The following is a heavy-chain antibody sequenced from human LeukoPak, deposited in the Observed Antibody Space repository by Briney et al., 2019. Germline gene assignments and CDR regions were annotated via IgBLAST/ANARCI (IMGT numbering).Heavy chain of an antibody. CDR1: GGTFTSYA. CDR3: ARMMRSRDVLRYFDWLPSGFDY. J-gene: IGHJ4*02. D-gene: IGHD3-9*01. CDR2: TIPIFGTA. Sequence: GASVKVSCKASGGTFTSYAISWVRQAPGQGLEWMGGTIPIFGTANYAQKFQGRVTITADESTSTAYVELSSLRSEDTAVYYCARMMRSRDVLRYFDWLPSGFDYWGQGTLVTVSS. V-gene: IGHV1-69*13.